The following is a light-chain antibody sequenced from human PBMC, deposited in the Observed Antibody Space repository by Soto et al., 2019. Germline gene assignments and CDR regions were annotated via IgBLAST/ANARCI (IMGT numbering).Light chain of an antibody. Sequence: EIVMTQSPVTLSVSPFERATLSCRSSQSVRSNLAWYQQKPGQAPSLLIYGAFTRATGIPTRFSGTGSGTEFTLTISSLQSEDFALYYCQQYNDWPLTFGQGTKVDIK. CDR1: QSVRSN. J-gene: IGKJ1*01. CDR3: QQYNDWPLT. CDR2: GAF. V-gene: IGKV3-15*01.